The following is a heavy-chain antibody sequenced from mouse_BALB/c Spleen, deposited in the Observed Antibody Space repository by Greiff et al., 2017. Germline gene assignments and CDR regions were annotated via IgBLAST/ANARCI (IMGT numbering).Heavy chain of an antibody. CDR3: ARQELRLQAMDY. Sequence: EVMLVESGGDLVKPGGSLKLSCAASGFTFSSYGMSWVRQTPDKRLEWVATISSGGSYTYYPDSVKGRCTISRDNAKNTLYLQMSSLKSEDTAMYYCARQELRLQAMDYWGQGNSVTVSS. J-gene: IGHJ4*01. D-gene: IGHD1-2*01. V-gene: IGHV5-6*01. CDR1: GFTFSSYG. CDR2: ISSGGSYT.